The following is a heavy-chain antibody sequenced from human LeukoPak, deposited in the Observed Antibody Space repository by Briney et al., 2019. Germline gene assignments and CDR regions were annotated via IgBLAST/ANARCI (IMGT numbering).Heavy chain of an antibody. D-gene: IGHD5-18*01. Sequence: TGGSLRLSCAASGSTFSSHTMNWVRQAPGKGLEWISYISNTGSVIYYADSVKGRFTTSRDNSKNTLYLQMNSLRAEDTAVYYCASNVRGVWLNYFDYWGQGTLVTVSS. CDR2: ISNTGSVI. V-gene: IGHV3-48*01. CDR1: GSTFSSHT. J-gene: IGHJ4*02. CDR3: ASNVRGVWLNYFDY.